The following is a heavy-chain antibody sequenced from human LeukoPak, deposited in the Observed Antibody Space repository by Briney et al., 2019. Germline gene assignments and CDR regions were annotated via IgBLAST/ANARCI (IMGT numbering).Heavy chain of an antibody. CDR1: GASTSSYY. J-gene: IGHJ1*01. CDR3: ARQVGATDEYFHH. CDR2: IFTSGTI. Sequence: SETLSLTCTVSGASTSSYYWNWIRQPPGQGLEWIGHIFTSGTINHNPSLKSRVTISVDTSKNQFSLKLTAVTAADTAVYYCARQVGATDEYFHHWGQGTLVIVSS. D-gene: IGHD1-26*01. V-gene: IGHV4-4*09.